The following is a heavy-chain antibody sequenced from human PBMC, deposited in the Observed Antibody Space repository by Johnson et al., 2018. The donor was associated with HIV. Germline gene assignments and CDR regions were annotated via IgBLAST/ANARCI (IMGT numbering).Heavy chain of an antibody. CDR1: GFTFSDYY. V-gene: IGHV3-11*04. Sequence: QMLLVESGGGLVKPGGSLRLSCAASGFTFSDYYMTWIRQAPGKGLEWLSFISSSGDIIRYADSVKGRFTISRDNAKNSLILQMNSLRAEDTAVYYCRVVTGAFDIWGQGTMVTVSS. CDR2: ISSSGDII. CDR3: RVVTGAFDI. D-gene: IGHD4-23*01. J-gene: IGHJ3*02.